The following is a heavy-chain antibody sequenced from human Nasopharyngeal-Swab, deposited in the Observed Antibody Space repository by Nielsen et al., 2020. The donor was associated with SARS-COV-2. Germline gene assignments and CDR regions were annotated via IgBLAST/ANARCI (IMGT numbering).Heavy chain of an antibody. CDR3: ARGHPGVYYFDS. Sequence: GESLKISCKGSGYSFTSYWIGWVRQMPGRDMEWMGIIYPDDSDTIYSPSFQGQVTISADKSINTAYLQLSSLKASDTAIYYCARGHPGVYYFDSWGQGTLVTVSS. CDR1: GYSFTSYW. J-gene: IGHJ4*02. D-gene: IGHD3-10*01. CDR2: IYPDDSDT. V-gene: IGHV5-51*01.